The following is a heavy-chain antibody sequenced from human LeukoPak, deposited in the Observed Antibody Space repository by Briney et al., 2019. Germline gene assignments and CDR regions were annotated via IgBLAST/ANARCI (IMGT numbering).Heavy chain of an antibody. D-gene: IGHD1-26*01. CDR3: ARDPVTGAQGNWFDP. Sequence: SETLSLTCTVSGGSISSHYWSWIRQPPGKGLEWIGYIYYSGSTNYNPSLKSRVTISVDTSKNQFSLKLSSVTAADTAVYYCARDPVTGAQGNWFDPWGQGTLVTVSS. CDR1: GGSISSHY. CDR2: IYYSGST. J-gene: IGHJ5*02. V-gene: IGHV4-59*11.